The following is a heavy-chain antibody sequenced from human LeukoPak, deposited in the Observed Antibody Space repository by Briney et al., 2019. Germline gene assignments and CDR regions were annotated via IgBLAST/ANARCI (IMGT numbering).Heavy chain of an antibody. CDR1: GFTFSTYA. Sequence: PGGSLRLSCAASGFTFSTYAMSWVRQAPGKGLEWVSAISTTGDNTYYADSVKGRFTISRDNSKNTQFLQMNSLRAEDTAVYYCLGYCSGGSCYSGAHWGLGTLVTVSS. V-gene: IGHV3-23*01. J-gene: IGHJ4*02. D-gene: IGHD2-15*01. CDR3: LGYCSGGSCYSGAH. CDR2: ISTTGDNT.